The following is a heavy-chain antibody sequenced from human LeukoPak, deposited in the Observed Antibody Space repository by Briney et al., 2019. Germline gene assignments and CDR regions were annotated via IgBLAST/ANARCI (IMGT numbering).Heavy chain of an antibody. CDR2: IYYSGST. V-gene: IGHV4-59*11. D-gene: IGHD3-3*01. J-gene: IGHJ5*02. CDR1: GGSISSHY. Sequence: SETLSLTCTVSGGSISSHYWSWIRQPPGKGLEWIGYIYYSGSTNYNPSLKSRVTISVDTSNNQFSLKLSSVTAADTAVYYCARGSGSVRYDFWSGYSPDWFDPWGQGTLVTVSS. CDR3: ARGSGSVRYDFWSGYSPDWFDP.